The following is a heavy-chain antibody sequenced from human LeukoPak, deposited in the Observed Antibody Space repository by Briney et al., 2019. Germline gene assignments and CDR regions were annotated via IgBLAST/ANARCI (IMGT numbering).Heavy chain of an antibody. CDR1: GFTFSSYA. V-gene: IGHV3-23*01. J-gene: IGHJ3*01. CDR3: AKGKANHDGALDA. CDR2: ICGSVSGSGDCT. Sequence: GGSLRLSCAASGFTFSSYAMSWVRQAPGKGLEWASEICGSVSGSGDCTHYADSVKGRFTISRDNSKKTLYLQMNSLRAEDTAVYYCAKGKANHDGALDAWGQGTLVTVSS.